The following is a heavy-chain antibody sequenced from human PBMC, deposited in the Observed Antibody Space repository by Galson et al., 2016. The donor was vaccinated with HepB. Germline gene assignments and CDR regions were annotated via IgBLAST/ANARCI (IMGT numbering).Heavy chain of an antibody. CDR1: GYTFTSYA. CDR2: INAGNGNT. J-gene: IGHJ4*02. V-gene: IGHV1-3*01. CDR3: ARYSSASYRSIDF. Sequence: SVKVSCKASGYTFTSYAMHWVRQAPGQRFEWMGWINAGNGNTQYSQRFQGRVTITRDTYASTAYMELSSLRPEDTAVYYCARYSSASYRSIDFWGQGTLVTVSS. D-gene: IGHD6-19*01.